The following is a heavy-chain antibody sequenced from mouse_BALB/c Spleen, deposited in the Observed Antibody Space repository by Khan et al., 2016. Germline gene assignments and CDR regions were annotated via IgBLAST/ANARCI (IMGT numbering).Heavy chain of an antibody. Sequence: VRLQQSGAELVRPGALVKLTCKASGFNIKDYYMHWVKQRPEQGLEWIGWIDPENGNSIYDPKFQGKARITADTSSNTAYLQVNSLTSEDTAGDYCARSPYFFDYWGQGTTLTVSS. J-gene: IGHJ2*01. CDR1: GFNIKDYY. CDR3: ARSPYFFDY. V-gene: IGHV14-1*02. CDR2: IDPENGNS.